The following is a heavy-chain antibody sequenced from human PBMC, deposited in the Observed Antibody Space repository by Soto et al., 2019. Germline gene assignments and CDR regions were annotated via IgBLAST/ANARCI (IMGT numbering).Heavy chain of an antibody. CDR3: ARGGAKGGYDP. V-gene: IGHV1-18*01. Sequence: QVQLVQSGAEVKKPGASVMVSCKASSYTFTSYAISWVRQAPGQGLKWMGWINTYNGNTNYAQKLQGRVTMTTDTSTSTAYMELRSLRSDDSAVYYCARGGAKGGYDPWGQGTLVTVSS. CDR1: SYTFTSYA. J-gene: IGHJ5*02. D-gene: IGHD5-12*01. CDR2: INTYNGNT.